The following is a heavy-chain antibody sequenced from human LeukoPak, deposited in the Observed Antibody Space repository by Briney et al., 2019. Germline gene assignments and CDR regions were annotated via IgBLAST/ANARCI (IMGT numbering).Heavy chain of an antibody. CDR1: GGSISISNW. CDR2: IYHSGST. V-gene: IGHV4-4*02. Sequence: PSETLSLTCAVSGGSISISNWWSWVRQPPGKGLEWIGEIYHSGSTNYNPSLKSRVTISVDKSKNHFSLKLSSVTAADTAVYYCARVWLDRKYYYYYYMDVWGKGTTVTVSS. D-gene: IGHD1-14*01. CDR3: ARVWLDRKYYYYYYMDV. J-gene: IGHJ6*03.